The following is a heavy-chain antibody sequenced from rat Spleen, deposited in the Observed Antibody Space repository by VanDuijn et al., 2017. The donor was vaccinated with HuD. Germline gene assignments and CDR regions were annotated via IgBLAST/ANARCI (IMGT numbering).Heavy chain of an antibody. CDR3: ARPDGYTYVMDA. D-gene: IGHD1-4*01. V-gene: IGHV5-25*01. J-gene: IGHJ4*01. Sequence: EVQLVESGGGLVQPGRSMKLSCAASGFTFSNYVMAWVRQAPTKGLEWVASISTGGGNTYYRDSVKGRFTISRDNAKSTLYLQMNSLRSEDTATYYCARPDGYTYVMDAWGQGASVTVSS. CDR2: ISTGGGNT. CDR1: GFTFSNYV.